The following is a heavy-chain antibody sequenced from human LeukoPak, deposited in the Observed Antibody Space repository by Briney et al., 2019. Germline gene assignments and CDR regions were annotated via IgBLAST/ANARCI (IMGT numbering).Heavy chain of an antibody. CDR2: IRYDGNNK. CDR3: VKDNPLDY. CDR1: GFTFGNYG. Sequence: GGSLRLSCGASGFTFGNYGMLWVRQAPGKGLEWVAFIRYDGNNKLYADSMKGRFTISRDNSKNTLYLHINSLRAEDTAVYYCVKDNPLDYWGQGTLAIVSS. D-gene: IGHD1-14*01. J-gene: IGHJ4*02. V-gene: IGHV3-30*02.